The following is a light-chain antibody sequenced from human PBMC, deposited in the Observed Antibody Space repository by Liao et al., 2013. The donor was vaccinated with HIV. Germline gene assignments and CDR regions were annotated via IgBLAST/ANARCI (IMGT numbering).Light chain of an antibody. CDR3: QAWDSSTAV. CDR1: NIGDYR. J-gene: IGLJ2*01. V-gene: IGLV3-1*01. Sequence: SYVLTQPPSVSVAPGTTATITCGGNNIGDYRVHWYQQKPGQSPVLVIYQDRKRPSGIPERFSGSNSGNTATLTISGTQTMDEADYYCQAWDSSTAVFGGGTKLTVL. CDR2: QDR.